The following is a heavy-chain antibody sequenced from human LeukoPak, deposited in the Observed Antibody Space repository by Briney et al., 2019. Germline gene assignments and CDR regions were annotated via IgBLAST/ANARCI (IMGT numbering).Heavy chain of an antibody. D-gene: IGHD3-22*01. V-gene: IGHV2-5*08. J-gene: IGHJ4*02. Sequence: TLSLTCTVSGGSISSYYWSWIRQPPGKALEWLALIYWDDDKRYSPSLKSRLTITKDTSKNQVVLTMTNMDPVDTATYYCARRNYYDSSGYDYWGQGTLVTVSS. CDR1: GGSISSYYW. CDR2: IYWDDDK. CDR3: ARRNYYDSSGYDY.